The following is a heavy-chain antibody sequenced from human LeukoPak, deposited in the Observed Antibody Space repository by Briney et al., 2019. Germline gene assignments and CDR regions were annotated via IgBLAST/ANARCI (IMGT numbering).Heavy chain of an antibody. V-gene: IGHV4-4*08. J-gene: IGHJ4*02. CDR2: VYRSGST. CDR1: GGSISSYY. CDR3: ASPSISSSTYDF. Sequence: SETLSLTCTVSGGSISSYYWNWIRQPPGKGLEWIGYVYRSGSTNYNPSLKSRVTISVDTSKNQFSLKVSSVTAADTAVYYCASPSISSSTYDFWGQGTLVTVSS. D-gene: IGHD6-6*01.